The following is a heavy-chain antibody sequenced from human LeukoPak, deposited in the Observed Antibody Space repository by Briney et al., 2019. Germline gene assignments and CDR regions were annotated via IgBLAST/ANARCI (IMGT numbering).Heavy chain of an antibody. CDR2: IRSKNNGGTS. J-gene: IGHJ4*02. Sequence: GGSLRLSCAASGFPFTNACMSWVRRAPGKGLEWVGRIRSKNNGGTSDYAAPVRGRFSISRDESKSPLYLQMHSAKTDDTAVYYCTTDPGYRGLYYFDYWGQGTLVTVSS. D-gene: IGHD5-12*01. CDR3: TTDPGYRGLYYFDY. V-gene: IGHV3-15*01. CDR1: GFPFTNAC.